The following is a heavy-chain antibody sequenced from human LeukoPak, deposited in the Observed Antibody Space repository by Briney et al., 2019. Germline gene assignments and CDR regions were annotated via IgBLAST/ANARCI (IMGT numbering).Heavy chain of an antibody. CDR2: INHSGST. J-gene: IGHJ4*02. V-gene: IGHV4-34*01. CDR3: ARGLGDSSGYYFDY. CDR1: GGSFSGYY. Sequence: SETLSLTCAVYGGSFSGYYWSWIRQPPGKGLEWIGEINHSGSTNYNPSLKGRVTISVDTSKNQFSLKLSSVTAADTAVYYCARGLGDSSGYYFDYWGQGTLVTVSS. D-gene: IGHD3-22*01.